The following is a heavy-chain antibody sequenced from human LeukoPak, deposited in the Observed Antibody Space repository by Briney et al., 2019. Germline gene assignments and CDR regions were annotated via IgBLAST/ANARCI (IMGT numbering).Heavy chain of an antibody. V-gene: IGHV3-15*01. CDR3: TAGTGRSDFDY. Sequence: PGGSLRLSCAASGFTFNNAWMSWVRQAPGKGLEWVGRIKRKGDDGTIDYAAPVKDRFTISRDDSKNTLYLQMNSLKSEDTAVYYCTAGTGRSDFDYWGQGTLVTVSS. CDR1: GFTFNNAW. CDR2: IKRKGDDGTI. J-gene: IGHJ4*02. D-gene: IGHD3/OR15-3a*01.